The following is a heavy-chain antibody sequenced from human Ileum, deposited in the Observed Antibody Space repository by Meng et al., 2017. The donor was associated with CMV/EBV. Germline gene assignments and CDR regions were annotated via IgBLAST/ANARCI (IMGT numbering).Heavy chain of an antibody. CDR2: IKTET. D-gene: IGHD2-15*01. V-gene: IGHV3-15*05. Sequence: GESLKISCAASGFSLTTTWMTWVRQAPGKGLEWLGRIKTETDYAAPVKRRFFISRDDSKNTVFLQMSSLKAEDIAVYYCVARYYSSGVSCSYGMDVWGQGTTVTVSS. CDR3: VARYYSSGVSCSYGMDV. J-gene: IGHJ6*02. CDR1: GFSLTTTW.